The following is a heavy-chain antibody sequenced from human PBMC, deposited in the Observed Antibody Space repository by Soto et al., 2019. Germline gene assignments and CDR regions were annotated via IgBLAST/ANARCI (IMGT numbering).Heavy chain of an antibody. CDR2: ISYDGSNK. V-gene: IGHV3-30-3*01. J-gene: IGHJ6*02. CDR3: ARDDYDFWSGYPQYYYHGMDV. Sequence: QVQLVESGGGVVQPGRSLRLSCAASGFTFSSYAMHWVRQAPGKGLEWVAVISYDGSNKYYADSVKGRFTISRDNSKNTLYVQMNSLRAEDTAVYYCARDDYDFWSGYPQYYYHGMDVWGQGTTVTVSS. CDR1: GFTFSSYA. D-gene: IGHD3-3*01.